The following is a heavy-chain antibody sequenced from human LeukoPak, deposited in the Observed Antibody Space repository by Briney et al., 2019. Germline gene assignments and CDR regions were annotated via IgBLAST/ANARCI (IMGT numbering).Heavy chain of an antibody. D-gene: IGHD2-15*01. CDR2: IDKDGRIT. CDR1: GFTFSRFW. Sequence: TGGSLRLSCAASGFTFSRFWMHWVRQVPGKGLVWVSRIDKDGRITTYADSVKARFTISRDNAKNSLYLQMNSLRAEDTALYSCARAQDCRGETCHFDYWGQGTLVTVSS. V-gene: IGHV3-74*01. J-gene: IGHJ4*02. CDR3: ARAQDCRGETCHFDY.